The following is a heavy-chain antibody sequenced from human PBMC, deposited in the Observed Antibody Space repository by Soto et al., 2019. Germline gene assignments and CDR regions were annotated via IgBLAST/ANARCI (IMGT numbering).Heavy chain of an antibody. CDR2: ISGSGGST. V-gene: IGHV3-23*01. Sequence: GGSLRLSCAASGFTFSSYAMSWVRQAPGKGLEWVSAISGSGGSTYYADSVKGRFTISRDNSKNTLYLQMNSLRAEDTAVYYCSKTSITTNWATLDYWGQGTLVTVSS. CDR3: SKTSITTNWATLDY. J-gene: IGHJ4*02. D-gene: IGHD7-27*01. CDR1: GFTFSSYA.